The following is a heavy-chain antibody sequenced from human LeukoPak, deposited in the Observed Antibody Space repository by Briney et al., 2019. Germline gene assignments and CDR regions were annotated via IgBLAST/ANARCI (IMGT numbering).Heavy chain of an antibody. CDR3: AYYYGSGSSDY. V-gene: IGHV4-4*09. D-gene: IGHD3-10*01. CDR1: GSMYNYY. CDR2: IYRSGST. J-gene: IGHJ4*02. Sequence: ASETLSLTCTVSGSMYNYYWSWIRQPPGKGLEWIGYIYRSGSTYYNLSLKSRVTISVDRSKNQFSLKLSSVTAADTAVYYCAYYYGSGSSDYWGQGTLVTVSS.